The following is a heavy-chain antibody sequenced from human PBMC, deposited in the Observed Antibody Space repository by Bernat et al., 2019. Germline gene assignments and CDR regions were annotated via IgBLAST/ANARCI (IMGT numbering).Heavy chain of an antibody. CDR3: ARLSSSYLDY. CDR2: IYYSGNT. V-gene: IGHV4-39*01. D-gene: IGHD6-13*01. J-gene: IGHJ4*02. CDR1: GGPISSSSYD. Sequence: QLQLQESGPGLVKPSETRSLTCTVSGGPISSSSYDWVWFRQPPGKGLEWIGSIYYSGNTYYNPSLKSRVTISVDTSKNQFSLKLSSVTAADTAVYSCARLSSSYLDYWGQGTLVTVSS.